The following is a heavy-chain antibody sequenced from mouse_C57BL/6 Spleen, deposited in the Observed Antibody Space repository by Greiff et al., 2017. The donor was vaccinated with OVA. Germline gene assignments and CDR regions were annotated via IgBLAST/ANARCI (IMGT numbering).Heavy chain of an antibody. CDR2: IHPSDSDT. Sequence: QVQLQQPGAELVKPGASVKVSCKASGYTFTSYWMHWVKQRPGQGLEWIGRIHPSDSDTNYNQKFKGKATLTVDKSSSTAYMQLSSLTSEDSAVYYCAIRRYDYDGAWFAYWGQGTLVTVSA. CDR1: GYTFTSYW. D-gene: IGHD2-4*01. V-gene: IGHV1-74*01. J-gene: IGHJ3*01. CDR3: AIRRYDYDGAWFAY.